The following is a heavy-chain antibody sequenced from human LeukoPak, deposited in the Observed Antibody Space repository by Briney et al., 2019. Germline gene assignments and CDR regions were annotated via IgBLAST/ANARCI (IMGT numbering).Heavy chain of an antibody. Sequence: ASVKVSCKASGYIFTAHYIHWVRQAPGQGLEWMGLVNPSGGSTTYAQMFQGRVTMTRDTSTSTVYLELSSLRSEDTAVYYCAKGGVAGTFDYWGQGTQVTVSS. CDR2: VNPSGGST. J-gene: IGHJ4*02. CDR1: GYIFTAHY. CDR3: AKGGVAGTFDY. V-gene: IGHV1-46*01. D-gene: IGHD6-19*01.